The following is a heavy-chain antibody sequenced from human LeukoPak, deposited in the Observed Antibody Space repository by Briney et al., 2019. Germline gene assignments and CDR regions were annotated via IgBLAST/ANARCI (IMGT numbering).Heavy chain of an antibody. CDR1: GYTFTCYY. D-gene: IGHD4-17*01. CDR2: INPNSGGT. Sequence: ASVKVSCKASGYTFTCYYMHWVRQAPGQGLEWMGWINPNSGGTNYAQKFQGWVTMTRDTSISTAYMELSRLRSDDTAVYYCARGGTVTPYYYYGMDVWGQGTTVTVSS. V-gene: IGHV1-2*04. CDR3: ARGGTVTPYYYYGMDV. J-gene: IGHJ6*02.